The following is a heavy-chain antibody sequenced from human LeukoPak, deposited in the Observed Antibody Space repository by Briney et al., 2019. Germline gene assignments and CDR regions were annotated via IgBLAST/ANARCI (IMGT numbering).Heavy chain of an antibody. CDR3: ARDHCSSASCYP. Sequence: SVKVSCKASGYTFTGYYMHWVRQAPGQGLEWMGRIIPIFGTANYAQKFQGRVTITTDESTSTAYMELSSLRSEDTAVYYCARDHCSSASCYPWGQGTQVTVSS. J-gene: IGHJ5*02. CDR2: IIPIFGTA. CDR1: GYTFTGYY. V-gene: IGHV1-69*05. D-gene: IGHD2-2*01.